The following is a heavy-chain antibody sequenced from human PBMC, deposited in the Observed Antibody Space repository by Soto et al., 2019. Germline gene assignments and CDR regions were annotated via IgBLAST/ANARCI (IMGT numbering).Heavy chain of an antibody. Sequence: EVQLLESGGGLVQPGGSLRLSCAASGFTFSSYAMSWVRQAPGKGLEWVSAISGSGGSTYYADSVKGRFTISRDNSKNTLYLQMNSLRAEDTAVYYCATMHSSSWDVIGDAFDIWGQGTMVTVSS. CDR1: GFTFSSYA. J-gene: IGHJ3*02. V-gene: IGHV3-23*01. CDR3: ATMHSSSWDVIGDAFDI. D-gene: IGHD6-13*01. CDR2: ISGSGGST.